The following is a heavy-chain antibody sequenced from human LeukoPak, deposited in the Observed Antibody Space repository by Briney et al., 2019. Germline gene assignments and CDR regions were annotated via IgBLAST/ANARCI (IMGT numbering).Heavy chain of an antibody. J-gene: IGHJ6*03. D-gene: IGHD5-18*01. CDR1: GFTFSSYE. CDR3: ARDDTAMVIIPLGYYYYYMDV. V-gene: IGHV3-48*03. Sequence: GGSLRLSCAASGFTFSSYEMNWVRQAPGKGLEWVSYISSSGSTIYYADSVKGRFTISRDNAKNSLYLQMNSLRAEDTAVYYCARDDTAMVIIPLGYYYYYMDVWGKGTTVTVSS. CDR2: ISSSGSTI.